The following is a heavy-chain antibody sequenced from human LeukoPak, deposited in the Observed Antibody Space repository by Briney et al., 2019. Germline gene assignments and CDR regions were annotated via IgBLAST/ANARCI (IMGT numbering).Heavy chain of an antibody. CDR3: AKGKDGYIYVDN. J-gene: IGHJ4*02. Sequence: GGSLRPSCTGSGSTFSNYVMSWVRQAPGKGLDWVSSVCHRGDSTYYADSVKGRFTISRDNSKNTLYLQMSSLRAEDTAVYYCAKGKDGYIYVDNWGQGTLVTVSS. CDR1: GSTFSNYV. CDR2: VCHRGDST. V-gene: IGHV3-23*01. D-gene: IGHD5-24*01.